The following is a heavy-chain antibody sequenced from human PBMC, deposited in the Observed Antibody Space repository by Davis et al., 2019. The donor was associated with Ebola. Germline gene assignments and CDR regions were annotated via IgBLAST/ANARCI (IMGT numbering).Heavy chain of an antibody. CDR3: AKSGFKGGARFDP. CDR2: INGCGGYT. V-gene: IGHV3-23*01. Sequence: GESLKISCAAPGFTFSSYAMSWVRPAPGKGPEWVSGINGCGGYTYYADAVKGRFTISRDTSQNTLYLQMNSLRVEDTAVYYCAKSGFKGGARFDPWGQGTLVTVSS. CDR1: GFTFSSYA. D-gene: IGHD3-22*01. J-gene: IGHJ5*02.